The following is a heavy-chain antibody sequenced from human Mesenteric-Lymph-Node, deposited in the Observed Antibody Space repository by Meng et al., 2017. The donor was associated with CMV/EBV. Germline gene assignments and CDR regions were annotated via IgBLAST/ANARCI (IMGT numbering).Heavy chain of an antibody. Sequence: VYGGSFSGYYWSWIRQPPGKGLEWIGEINHSGSTNYSPSLKSRVTMSVDTSKNQFSLKLNSVTAADAAVYYCAADLSNYGSGSYYPWGQGTMVTVSS. CDR3: AADLSNYGSGSYYP. J-gene: IGHJ3*01. V-gene: IGHV4-34*01. D-gene: IGHD3-10*01. CDR1: GGSFSGYY. CDR2: INHSGST.